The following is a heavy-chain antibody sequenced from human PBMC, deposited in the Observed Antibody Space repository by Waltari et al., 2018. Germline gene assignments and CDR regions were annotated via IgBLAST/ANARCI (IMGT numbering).Heavy chain of an antibody. CDR3: ARQSGGGRLGADY. J-gene: IGHJ4*02. V-gene: IGHV4-59*08. Sequence: QPPGKGLEWIGYIFESGSTNYNPSLKSRVTISGDTSKNQFSLKLTCVTAADTAVYYCARQSGGGRLGADYWGQGTLVTVS. CDR2: IFESGST. D-gene: IGHD3-16*01.